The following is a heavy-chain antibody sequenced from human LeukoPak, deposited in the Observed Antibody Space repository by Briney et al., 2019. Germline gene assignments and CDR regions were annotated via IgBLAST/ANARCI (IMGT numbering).Heavy chain of an antibody. D-gene: IGHD5-12*01. CDR1: GYTFTAYF. V-gene: IGHV1-2*06. CDR2: INPNSGGT. J-gene: IGHJ6*03. CDR3: ANSGYDYPYYMDV. Sequence: GASVKVSCKASGYTFTAYFMHWVRQAPGQGLEWMGRINPNSGGTDYAQKFQGRVTMTRDTSISTAYMELSRLTSDDTAVYYCANSGYDYPYYMDVWGKGTTVTVSS.